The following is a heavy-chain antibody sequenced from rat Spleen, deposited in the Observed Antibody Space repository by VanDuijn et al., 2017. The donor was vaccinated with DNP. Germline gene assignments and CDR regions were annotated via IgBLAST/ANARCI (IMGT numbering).Heavy chain of an antibody. CDR2: ISYSGIT. CDR3: ARSDYYGSYRPFAY. Sequence: EVQLQESGPGLVKPSQSLSLTCSVTGYSITSNYWAWIRKFPGNKMEWMAYISYSGITGFNPSLKSRISITRDTSKNQFFLQLNSVTTEDTAIYYCARSDYYGSYRPFAYWGQGTLVTVSS. CDR1: GYSITSNY. J-gene: IGHJ3*01. D-gene: IGHD1-2*01. V-gene: IGHV3-1*01.